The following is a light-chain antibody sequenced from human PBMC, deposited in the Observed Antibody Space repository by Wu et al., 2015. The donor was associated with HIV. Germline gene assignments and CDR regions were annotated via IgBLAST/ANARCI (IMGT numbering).Light chain of an antibody. Sequence: EIVLTQSPGTLSLSPGERATLSCRASQSVSSSYLAWYQQKPGQAPRLLIYGASNRATGIPDRFSGSGSGTDFTLSISRLEPEDFAVYYCRQYGNSPQTFGQGTKVEIK. CDR1: QSVSSSY. V-gene: IGKV3-20*01. CDR2: GAS. J-gene: IGKJ1*01. CDR3: RQYGNSPQT.